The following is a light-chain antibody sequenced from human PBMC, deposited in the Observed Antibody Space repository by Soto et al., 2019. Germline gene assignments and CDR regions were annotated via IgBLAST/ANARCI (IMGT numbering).Light chain of an antibody. CDR1: NSNIGSNA. Sequence: QSVLTQSPSVSGAPRQSVNISCSGNNSNIGSNAVHWYQQLHGKAPTLLMYYNEMLPSGVSDRVSGSKSGTSASLAISGLRSEDEDDYYCATWDDRLTAWVFGGGTKLTVL. CDR3: ATWDDRLTAWV. J-gene: IGLJ3*02. V-gene: IGLV1-36*01. CDR2: YNE.